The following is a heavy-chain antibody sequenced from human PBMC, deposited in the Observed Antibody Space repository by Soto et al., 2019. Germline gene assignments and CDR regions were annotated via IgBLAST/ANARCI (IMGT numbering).Heavy chain of an antibody. Sequence: GASVRLSCAASGFTFSSYAMSWVRQAPGKGLEWVSAISGSGGSTYYADSVKGRFTISRDNSKNTLYLQMNSLRAEDTAVYYCAIYYHDSSTYDYWGQGTLVTVSS. D-gene: IGHD3-22*01. CDR1: GFTFSSYA. J-gene: IGHJ4*02. V-gene: IGHV3-23*01. CDR2: ISGSGGST. CDR3: AIYYHDSSTYDY.